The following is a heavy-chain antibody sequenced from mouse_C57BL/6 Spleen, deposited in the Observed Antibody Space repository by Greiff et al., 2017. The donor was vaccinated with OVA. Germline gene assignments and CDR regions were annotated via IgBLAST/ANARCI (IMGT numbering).Heavy chain of an antibody. Sequence: QVQLQQPGAELVKPGASVKLSCKASGYTFTSYWMHWVKQRPGQGLEWIGMIHPNSSNTNYNEKFKSKAKLTVDKSSSTAYMQLSSLTSEDSAVYYCATGLGQGYFDVWGTGTTVTVSS. CDR2: IHPNSSNT. J-gene: IGHJ1*03. D-gene: IGHD4-1*01. CDR1: GYTFTSYW. CDR3: ATGLGQGYFDV. V-gene: IGHV1-64*01.